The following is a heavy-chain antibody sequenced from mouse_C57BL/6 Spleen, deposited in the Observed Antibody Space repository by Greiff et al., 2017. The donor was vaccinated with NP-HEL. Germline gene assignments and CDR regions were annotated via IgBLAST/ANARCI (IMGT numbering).Heavy chain of an antibody. D-gene: IGHD1-1*01. J-gene: IGHJ4*01. V-gene: IGHV1-82*01. Sequence: QVQLQQSGPELVKPGASVKISCKASGYAFSSSWMNWVKQRPGQGLEWLGRIYPGDGDTNYNGKFKGKATLTADKSSSTAYMQLSSLTSEDSAVYFCARRAVVATDAMDYWGQGTSVTVSS. CDR3: ARRAVVATDAMDY. CDR2: IYPGDGDT. CDR1: GYAFSSSW.